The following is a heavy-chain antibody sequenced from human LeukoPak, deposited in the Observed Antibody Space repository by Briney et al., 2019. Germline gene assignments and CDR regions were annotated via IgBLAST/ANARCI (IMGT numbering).Heavy chain of an antibody. D-gene: IGHD3-3*01. J-gene: IGHJ4*02. CDR1: GFTFSSYS. CDR3: AREDYDFRYGDY. CDR2: ISSSSSYI. V-gene: IGHV3-21*01. Sequence: GGSLRLSCAASGFTFSSYSMNWVRQAPGKGLEWVSSISSSSSYIYYADSVKGRFTIPRDNAKNSLYLQMNSLRAEDTAVYYCAREDYDFRYGDYWGQGTLVTVSS.